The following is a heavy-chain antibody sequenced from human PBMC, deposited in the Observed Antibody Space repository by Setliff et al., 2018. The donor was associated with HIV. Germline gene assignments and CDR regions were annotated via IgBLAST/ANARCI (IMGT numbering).Heavy chain of an antibody. CDR3: ARDAPWDSYGLDY. D-gene: IGHD5-18*01. CDR1: DSGTYY. CDR2: VSSRGDT. J-gene: IGHJ4*02. Sequence: SETLSLTCTVSDSGTYYWSWIRQPAGKGLEWIGRVSSRGDTNYNPSLKSRVTMSVATSKHQFSLQLTSVTASDTAVYYSARDAPWDSYGLDYWGQGTLVTVSS. V-gene: IGHV4-4*07.